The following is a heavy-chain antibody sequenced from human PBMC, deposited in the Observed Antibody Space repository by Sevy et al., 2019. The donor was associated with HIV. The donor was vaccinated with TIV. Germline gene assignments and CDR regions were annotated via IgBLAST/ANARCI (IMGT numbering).Heavy chain of an antibody. CDR3: AREGYITIVRGVIITGAFDI. CDR1: GGSISSYY. Sequence: SETLSLTCTVSGGSISSYYWSWIRQPPGKGLEWIGYIYYSGSTNYNPSLKSRVTISVDTSKNQFSLKLSSVTAADTAVYYCAREGYITIVRGVIITGAFDIWGQGTIVTVSS. V-gene: IGHV4-59*01. J-gene: IGHJ3*02. CDR2: IYYSGST. D-gene: IGHD3-10*01.